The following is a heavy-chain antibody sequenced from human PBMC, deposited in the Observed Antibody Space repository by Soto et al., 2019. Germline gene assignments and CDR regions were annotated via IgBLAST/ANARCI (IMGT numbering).Heavy chain of an antibody. Sequence: TVSGGSISSGAYYCGWVRQPPGKGLEWLRYSYYSGTTYHNPSLKGRITISVDTSKNQFSLKLISVTAADTAVYYCETNGDYYDRSGIKYFQYWGQGTLVTVSS. V-gene: IGHV4-31*03. J-gene: IGHJ1*01. CDR3: ETNGDYYDRSGIKYFQY. CDR1: GGSISSGAYY. D-gene: IGHD3-22*01. CDR2: SYYSGTT.